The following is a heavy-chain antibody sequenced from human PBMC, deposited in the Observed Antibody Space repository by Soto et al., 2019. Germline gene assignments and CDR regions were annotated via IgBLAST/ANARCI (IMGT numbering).Heavy chain of an antibody. D-gene: IGHD3-22*01. J-gene: IGHJ4*02. CDR1: GFTFSSYG. CDR2: IWYDGSNQ. Sequence: QVQLVESGGGVVQPGRSLRLSCAASGFTFSSYGMHWVRQAPGKGLEWVAVIWYDGSNQYYADSVKGRFTISRDNSKNTLYLQMNSLRAEDTAVYYCARDKMDYYDSSGYSSFADYWGQGTLVTVSS. CDR3: ARDKMDYYDSSGYSSFADY. V-gene: IGHV3-33*01.